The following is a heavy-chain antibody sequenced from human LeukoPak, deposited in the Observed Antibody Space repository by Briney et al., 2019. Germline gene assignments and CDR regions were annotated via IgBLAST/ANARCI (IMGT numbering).Heavy chain of an antibody. Sequence: GASVKVSCKASGYTFTGYYMHWVRQAPGQGLEWMGWINPNSGGTNYAQKFQGRVTMTRDTSISTAYMELSRLRSDDTAAYYCARDIGVTMVRVRYYFDYWGQGTLVTVSS. J-gene: IGHJ4*02. CDR1: GYTFTGYY. D-gene: IGHD3-10*01. V-gene: IGHV1-2*02. CDR2: INPNSGGT. CDR3: ARDIGVTMVRVRYYFDY.